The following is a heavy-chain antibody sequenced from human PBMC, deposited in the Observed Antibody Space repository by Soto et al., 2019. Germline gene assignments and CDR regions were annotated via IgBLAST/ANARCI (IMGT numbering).Heavy chain of an antibody. CDR1: GFTFSSYG. Sequence: QVQLLESGGGVVQPGMSLRLSCAASGFTFSSYGMHWVRQAPGKGLEWVAVISYDGTNKYYADSVKGRFTISRDSSKNTLYLEMNSLRAEDMAIYYCANGEYYYGSGIPYYGMDVWGQGTTVTVSS. D-gene: IGHD3-10*01. J-gene: IGHJ6*02. CDR3: ANGEYYYGSGIPYYGMDV. V-gene: IGHV3-30*18. CDR2: ISYDGTNK.